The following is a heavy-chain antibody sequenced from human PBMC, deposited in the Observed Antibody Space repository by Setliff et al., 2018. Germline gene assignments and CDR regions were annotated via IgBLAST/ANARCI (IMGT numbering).Heavy chain of an antibody. V-gene: IGHV4-59*01. CDR3: ARQPSSGAYYNPRPYYFDS. CDR1: GGSTSTYH. D-gene: IGHD3-10*01. Sequence: PSETLSLTCNVSGGSTSTYHWSWIRQPPGKRLEWIGYIYNSGTTNYNPSLKSRVTISVDTSKNQFSLNLRSVTAADTAVYFCARQPSSGAYYNPRPYYFDSWGQGTLVTVSS. J-gene: IGHJ4*02. CDR2: IYNSGTT.